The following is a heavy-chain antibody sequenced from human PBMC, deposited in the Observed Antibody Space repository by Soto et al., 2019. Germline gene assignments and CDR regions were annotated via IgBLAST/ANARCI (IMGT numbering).Heavy chain of an antibody. Sequence: QVQLQESGPGLVKPSETLSLTCTVSGGSVSSGSYYWSWIRQPPGKGLEWIGYIYYSGSTNYNPSLKSRVTISVDTSKNQFSLKLSSVTAADTAVYYCARDRVGATHFAYWGQGTLVTVSS. CDR2: IYYSGST. CDR1: GGSVSSGSYY. V-gene: IGHV4-61*01. J-gene: IGHJ4*02. CDR3: ARDRVGATHFAY. D-gene: IGHD1-26*01.